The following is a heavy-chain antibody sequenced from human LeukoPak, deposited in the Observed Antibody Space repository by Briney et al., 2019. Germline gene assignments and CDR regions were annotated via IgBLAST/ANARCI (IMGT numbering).Heavy chain of an antibody. CDR3: ARERYSGSLSYFDY. CDR1: GYTFTSYD. Sequence: ASVKVSCKASGYTFTSYDINWVRQATGQGLEWMGWISAYNGNTNYAQKLQGRVTMTTDTSTSTAYMELRSLRSDDTAVYYCARERYSGSLSYFDYWGQGTLVTVSS. V-gene: IGHV1-18*01. D-gene: IGHD1-26*01. J-gene: IGHJ4*02. CDR2: ISAYNGNT.